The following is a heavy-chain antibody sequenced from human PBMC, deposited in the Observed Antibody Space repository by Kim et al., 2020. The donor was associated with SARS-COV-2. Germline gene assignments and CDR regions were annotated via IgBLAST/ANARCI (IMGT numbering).Heavy chain of an antibody. CDR1: GFTFSDYY. Sequence: GGSLRLSCAASGFTFSDYYMNWIRQAPGKGLEWVSYISTSGTTIYYADSVKGRFTISRDNAKNSLYLQMNSLRAEDTAVYYCARDLSSGWLYSNYHGMDVWGQGTTVTVSS. V-gene: IGHV3-11*01. J-gene: IGHJ6*02. CDR3: ARDLSSGWLYSNYHGMDV. CDR2: ISTSGTTI. D-gene: IGHD6-19*01.